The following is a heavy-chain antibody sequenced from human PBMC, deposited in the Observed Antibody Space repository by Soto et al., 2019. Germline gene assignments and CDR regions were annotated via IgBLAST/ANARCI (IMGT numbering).Heavy chain of an antibody. Sequence: GGSLRLSCAASGFAFSSYAMSWVRQAPGKGLEWVSAISGSGGSTYYADSVKGRFTISRDNSKNTLYLQMNSLRAEDTAVYYCAKDQYYYYYGMDVWGQGTTVTVSS. V-gene: IGHV3-23*01. CDR3: AKDQYYYYYGMDV. J-gene: IGHJ6*02. CDR1: GFAFSSYA. CDR2: ISGSGGST.